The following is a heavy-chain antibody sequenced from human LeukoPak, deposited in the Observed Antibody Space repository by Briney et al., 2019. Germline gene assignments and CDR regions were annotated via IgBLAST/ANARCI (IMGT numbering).Heavy chain of an antibody. CDR3: ARGLETLTAARPGFDY. CDR2: INHSGST. V-gene: IGHV4-34*01. J-gene: IGHJ4*02. D-gene: IGHD6-6*01. Sequence: SETLSLTCAVYGGSFSGYYWSWIRQPPGKGLEWIGEINHSGSTNYNPPLKSRVTISVDTSKNQFSLKLSSVTAADTAVYYCARGLETLTAARPGFDYWGQGTLVTVSS. CDR1: GGSFSGYY.